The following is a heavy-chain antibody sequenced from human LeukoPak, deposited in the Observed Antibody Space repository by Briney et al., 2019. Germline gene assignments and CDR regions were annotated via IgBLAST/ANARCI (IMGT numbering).Heavy chain of an antibody. D-gene: IGHD2-15*01. CDR2: IIPIFGTA. CDR1: GGTFSSYA. J-gene: IGHJ1*01. Sequence: SVKVSCKASGGTFSSYAISWLRQAPGQGLEWMGGIIPIFGTANYAQKFQGRVTITADESTSTAYMELSSLRSEDTAVYYCARETRGSNVVVVAATAHFQHWGQGTLVTVSS. CDR3: ARETRGSNVVVVAATAHFQH. V-gene: IGHV1-69*13.